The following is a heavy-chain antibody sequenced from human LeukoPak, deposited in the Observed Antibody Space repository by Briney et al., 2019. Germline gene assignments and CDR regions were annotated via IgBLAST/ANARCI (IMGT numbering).Heavy chain of an antibody. CDR3: ARQELWRPLRY. D-gene: IGHD1-7*01. CDR2: IYPGDSDT. V-gene: IGHV5-51*01. Sequence: GESLKISCKGSGYSFSNYWIAWVRQMPGKGLEWMGIIYPGDSDTRYSPSFQGQVTITADKSISTAYLQWSSLKASDTAMYYCARQELWRPLRYWGQGTLVTVSS. CDR1: GYSFSNYW. J-gene: IGHJ4*02.